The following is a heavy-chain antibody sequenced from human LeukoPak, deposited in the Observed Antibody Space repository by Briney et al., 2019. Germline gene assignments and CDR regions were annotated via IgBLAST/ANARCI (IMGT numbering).Heavy chain of an antibody. CDR3: ARDGLKVTAKYYYYYGMDV. D-gene: IGHD2-21*02. V-gene: IGHV1-18*01. J-gene: IGHJ6*02. CDR1: GYTLTSYG. Sequence: ASVKVSCKASGYTLTSYGVSWVRQAPGQGLEWMGWISAYSGNTNYAQKLQGRVTMTTDTSTSTAYMELRSLRSDDTAVYYCARDGLKVTAKYYYYYGMDVWGQGTTVTVSS. CDR2: ISAYSGNT.